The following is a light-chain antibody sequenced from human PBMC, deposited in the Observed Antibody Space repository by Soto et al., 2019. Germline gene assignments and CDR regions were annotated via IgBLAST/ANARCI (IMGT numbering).Light chain of an antibody. CDR3: QKYSGAPPT. CDR1: QAIGIY. V-gene: IGKV1-27*01. J-gene: IGKJ1*01. Sequence: DIPMTQSPSSLSTSVGDRVTITCRVSQAIGIYLAWYQQKPGKVPKLLIYAASTLQSGVPSRFSGSGSGTDFTLTINSLQPEDVATYYCQKYSGAPPTFGQGTKVEIK. CDR2: AAS.